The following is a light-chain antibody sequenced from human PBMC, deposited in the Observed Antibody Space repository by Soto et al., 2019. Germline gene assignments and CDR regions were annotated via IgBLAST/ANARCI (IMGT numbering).Light chain of an antibody. CDR1: QSVRNTY. J-gene: IGKJ4*01. V-gene: IGKV3-20*01. Sequence: EIVLTQSPGTLSLSPGERATLSCRASQSVRNTYVAWYQQKPGQAPRLLVSGASSRATGIPDRYSGSGSGTDFTLTINRLEPEYFAVYFCQQYGESPPTFGGGTKVEIK. CDR2: GAS. CDR3: QQYGESPPT.